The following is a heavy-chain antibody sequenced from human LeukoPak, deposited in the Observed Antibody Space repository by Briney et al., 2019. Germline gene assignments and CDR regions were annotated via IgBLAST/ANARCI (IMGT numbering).Heavy chain of an antibody. D-gene: IGHD6-19*01. V-gene: IGHV3-30*02. J-gene: IGHJ4*02. CDR2: IRYDGSNK. Sequence: GGSLRLSCAASGFTFSSYGMHWVRQAPGKGLEWVAFIRYDGSNKYYADSVEGRFTISRDNSKNTLYLQMNSLRAEDTAVYYCAKGLFSLSRIAVAGSDYWGQGTLVTVSS. CDR3: AKGLFSLSRIAVAGSDY. CDR1: GFTFSSYG.